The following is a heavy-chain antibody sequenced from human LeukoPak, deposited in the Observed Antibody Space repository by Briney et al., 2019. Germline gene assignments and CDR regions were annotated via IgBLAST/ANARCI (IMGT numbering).Heavy chain of an antibody. V-gene: IGHV1-2*02. CDR2: INPSSGAT. CDR3: ARDYYDSSDYFPGY. J-gene: IGHJ4*02. D-gene: IGHD3-22*01. Sequence: ASVKVSCKASGYTFTSYGISWVRQAPGQGLEWMGWINPSSGATKYAQKFQGRVAMTRDTSISTAYMELSRLRSDDTAVYYCARDYYDSSDYFPGYWGQGTLVTVSS. CDR1: GYTFTSYG.